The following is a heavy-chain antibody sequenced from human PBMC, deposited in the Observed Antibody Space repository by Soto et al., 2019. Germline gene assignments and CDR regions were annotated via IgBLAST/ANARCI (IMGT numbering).Heavy chain of an antibody. D-gene: IGHD3-3*01. CDR3: ARTSGYYFYDS. J-gene: IGHJ4*02. CDR2: INAGNGNT. V-gene: IGHV1-3*01. CDR1: GYTFTSYA. Sequence: QVQLVQSGAEVKKPGASVKVSCKTSGYTFTSYAMHWVRQAPGQRLEWMGWINAGNGNTKYSPKFQGRVTITRDTSASAAYMELRSLRSEDTAVYSCARTSGYYFYDSWGQGTLVTVSS.